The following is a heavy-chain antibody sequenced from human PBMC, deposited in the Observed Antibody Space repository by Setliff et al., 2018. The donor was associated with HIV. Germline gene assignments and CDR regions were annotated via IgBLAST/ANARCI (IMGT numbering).Heavy chain of an antibody. Sequence: PSETLSLTCSVSGASISSYYWSWIRQPPGKGLEWIGYISPTGNTNYNPSLKSRVTISIDKSKNKFSLKVSSVTAADTAVYYCARILVAAAGTGFDPWGQGILVTVSS. CDR1: GASISSYY. CDR3: ARILVAAAGTGFDP. D-gene: IGHD6-13*01. J-gene: IGHJ5*02. CDR2: ISPTGNT. V-gene: IGHV4-4*09.